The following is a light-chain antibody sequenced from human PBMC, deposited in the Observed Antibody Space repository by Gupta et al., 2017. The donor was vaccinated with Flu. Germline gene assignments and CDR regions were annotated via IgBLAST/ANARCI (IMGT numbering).Light chain of an antibody. J-gene: IGKJ2*03. CDR3: QQYNEWPSS. Sequence: ETVMTQSPVTLSVSPGERATLSCRASQSISSNLAWYQQKPGQAPRLLIYGASTRATGIPARFSGSGSGTEFTLIISSLQSEDLAVYYCQQYNEWPSSFGQGTKLESK. CDR2: GAS. V-gene: IGKV3-15*01. CDR1: QSISSN.